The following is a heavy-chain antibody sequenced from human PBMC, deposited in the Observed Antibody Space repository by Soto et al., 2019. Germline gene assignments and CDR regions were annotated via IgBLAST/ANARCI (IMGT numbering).Heavy chain of an antibody. V-gene: IGHV4-30-2*01. Sequence: SETLSLTCAVSGGSISSGGYSWSWIRQPPGKGLEWIGYIYHSGSTYYNPSLKSRVTISVDRSKNQFSLKLSSVTAADTAVYYCARVGGYYDIHYWGQGTLVTVSS. CDR3: ARVGGYYDIHY. CDR1: GGSISSGGYS. CDR2: IYHSGST. J-gene: IGHJ4*02. D-gene: IGHD3-9*01.